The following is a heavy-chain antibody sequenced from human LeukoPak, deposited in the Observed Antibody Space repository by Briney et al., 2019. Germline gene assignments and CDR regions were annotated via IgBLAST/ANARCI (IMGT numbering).Heavy chain of an antibody. CDR2: IKQDGSEK. V-gene: IGHV3-7*01. CDR3: ARVWTYYDSTRLDY. J-gene: IGHJ4*02. D-gene: IGHD3-22*01. CDR1: GFTFSSYW. Sequence: GGSLRLSCAASGFTFSSYWMSWVRQAPGKGLEWVANIKQDGSEKYYVDSVKGRFTISRDNAKNSLYLQMNSLRAEDTAVYYCARVWTYYDSTRLDYWGQGTLVTVSS.